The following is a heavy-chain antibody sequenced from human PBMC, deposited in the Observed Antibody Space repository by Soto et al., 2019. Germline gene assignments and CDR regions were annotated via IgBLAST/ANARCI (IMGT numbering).Heavy chain of an antibody. D-gene: IGHD2-8*01. CDR1: GITLSDCA. CDR2: VSGDGTTT. CDR3: AKDLECTSPERAFDI. V-gene: IGHV3-23*01. J-gene: IGHJ3*02. Sequence: EVHLLESGGGLVQPGGSLRLSCAVSGITLSDCAMTWVRQAPGKGLEWVSVVSGDGTTTYYADSVKGRFTISRDTSKNTVSLIMNGLRAEDTAIYYCAKDLECTSPERAFDIWGQGTMVTVSS.